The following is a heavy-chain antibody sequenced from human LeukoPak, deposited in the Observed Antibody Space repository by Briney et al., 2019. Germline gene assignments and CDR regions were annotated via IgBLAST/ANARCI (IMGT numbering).Heavy chain of an antibody. Sequence: PSETLSLTCTVSGGSISSYYWSWLRQPAGKGLEWIGRVYTNRNTNYNPSLKSGVTMSLDTSKNQFSLKLNSVTAADTTMYYCARDLHGSGTWDWFDPWGQGTLGTVSS. CDR2: VYTNRNT. J-gene: IGHJ5*02. D-gene: IGHD3-10*01. CDR1: GGSISSYY. CDR3: ARDLHGSGTWDWFDP. V-gene: IGHV4-4*07.